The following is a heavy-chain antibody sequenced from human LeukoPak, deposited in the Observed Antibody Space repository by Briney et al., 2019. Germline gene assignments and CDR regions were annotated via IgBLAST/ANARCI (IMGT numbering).Heavy chain of an antibody. Sequence: WGSLRLSCAASGFSFSTYWMHWVRQAPGKGLVWVSRITSDGSYTNYADSVRGRFTISSDNAKKTLYLQMSSLRVEDTAIYYCTRPSAGGGLAADYWGQGTLVTVSS. V-gene: IGHV3-74*01. CDR3: TRPSAGGGLAADY. CDR2: ITSDGSYT. CDR1: GFSFSTYW. J-gene: IGHJ4*02. D-gene: IGHD3-10*01.